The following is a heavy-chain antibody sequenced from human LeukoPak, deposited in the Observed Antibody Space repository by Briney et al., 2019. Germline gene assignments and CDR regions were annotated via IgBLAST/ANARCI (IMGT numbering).Heavy chain of an antibody. CDR3: AREGGVYSYGYDAFDV. Sequence: ASVTVSFKGTGYTFAMYDINWVRQATGQGGEGMGWMNPNSGNTGYAQKFQGRVTMTRNTSISTAYMELSSLRSEDTAVYYCAREGGVYSYGYDAFDVWGQGTMVTVSS. V-gene: IGHV1-8*01. CDR2: MNPNSGNT. J-gene: IGHJ3*01. CDR1: GYTFAMYD. D-gene: IGHD5-18*01.